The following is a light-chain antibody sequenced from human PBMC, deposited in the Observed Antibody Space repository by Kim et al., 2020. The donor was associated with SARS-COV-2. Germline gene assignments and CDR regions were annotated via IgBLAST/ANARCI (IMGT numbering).Light chain of an antibody. CDR1: HCISGY. V-gene: IGKV1-9*01. CDR2: AAS. J-gene: IGKJ2*01. CDR3: QQLNSYPPT. Sequence: SASVGDRVTITCRTSHCISGYFAWFQQRPEKAPKLLIYAASTLQRGVPSRFSGSRSGTEFTLTIGSLQPEDFATYYCQQLNSYPPTFGQGTKLEIK.